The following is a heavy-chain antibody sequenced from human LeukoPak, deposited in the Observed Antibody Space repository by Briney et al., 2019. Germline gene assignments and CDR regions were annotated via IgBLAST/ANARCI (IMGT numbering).Heavy chain of an antibody. V-gene: IGHV5-51*01. D-gene: IGHD6-19*01. Sequence: QSLKLSCKGSRHSFTSYWIGWVSQLPRKGLEWMGIIYPGDSDTIYRPSFQGQDTIAADKSISTAYLQWSSLKASDTAMYYWARSSSGPGAFDYWGQGTLVTVSS. J-gene: IGHJ4*02. CDR2: IYPGDSDT. CDR1: RHSFTSYW. CDR3: ARSSSGPGAFDY.